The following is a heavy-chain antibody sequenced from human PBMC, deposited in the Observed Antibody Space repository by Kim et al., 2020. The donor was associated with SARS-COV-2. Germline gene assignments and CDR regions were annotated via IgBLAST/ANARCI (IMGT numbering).Heavy chain of an antibody. D-gene: IGHD3-10*01. J-gene: IGHJ4*02. Sequence: YSQKFQGRVTITRDTSASTAYMELSSLRSEDTAVYYCARELPTAFGPSDYWGQGTLVTVSS. CDR3: ARELPTAFGPSDY. V-gene: IGHV1-3*01.